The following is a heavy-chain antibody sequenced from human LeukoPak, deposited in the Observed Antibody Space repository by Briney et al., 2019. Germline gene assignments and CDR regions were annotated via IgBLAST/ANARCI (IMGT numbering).Heavy chain of an antibody. J-gene: IGHJ4*02. V-gene: IGHV3-23*01. CDR2: ISGSGGST. D-gene: IGHD3-3*01. CDR1: GFTFSRYD. Sequence: PGGSLRLSCAASGFTFSRYDMSWVRQAPGKGLEWVSAISGSGGSTHYADSVKGRFTISRDNSKNTLYLQMNSLRAEDTAAYYCAKGRSYYDFWSGYFDYGLENHFDCWGQGTLVTVFS. CDR3: AKGRSYYDFWSGYFDYGLENHFDC.